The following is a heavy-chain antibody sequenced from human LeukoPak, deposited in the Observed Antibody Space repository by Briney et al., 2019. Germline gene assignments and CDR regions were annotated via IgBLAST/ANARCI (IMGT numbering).Heavy chain of an antibody. CDR3: ARGGFAIAAGGFDY. CDR2: IYHSGST. V-gene: IGHV4-30-2*01. D-gene: IGHD6-13*01. Sequence: SQTLSLTCTVSGGSISSGGCYWSWIRQPPGKGLEWIGYIYHSGSTYYNPSLKSRVTISVDRSKNQFSLKLSSVTAADTAVYYCARGGFAIAAGGFDYWGQGTLVTVSS. J-gene: IGHJ4*02. CDR1: GGSISSGGCY.